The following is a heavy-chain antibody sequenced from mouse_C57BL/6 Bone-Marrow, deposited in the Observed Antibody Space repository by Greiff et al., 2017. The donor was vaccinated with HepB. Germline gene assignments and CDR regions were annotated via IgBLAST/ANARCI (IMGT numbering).Heavy chain of an antibody. CDR1: GYSFTGYY. CDR2: INPSTGGT. J-gene: IGHJ3*01. CDR3: ASPRVSYGSSSFAY. D-gene: IGHD1-1*01. Sequence: VQLQQSGPELVKPGASVKISCKASGYSFTGYYMNWVKQSPEKSLEWIGEINPSTGGTTYNQKFKAKATLTVDKSSSTAYMQLKSLTSEDSAVYYCASPRVSYGSSSFAYWGQGTLVTVSA. V-gene: IGHV1-42*01.